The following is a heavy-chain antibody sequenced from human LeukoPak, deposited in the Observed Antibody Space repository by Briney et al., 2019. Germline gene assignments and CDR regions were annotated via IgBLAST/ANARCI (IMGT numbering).Heavy chain of an antibody. CDR3: VEGYCTNGVCATSVEFDY. CDR1: GFTFSSYA. D-gene: IGHD2-8*01. J-gene: IGHJ4*02. Sequence: GRSLRLSCAASGFTFSSYAMHWVRQAPGKGLEWVAVISYDGSNKYYADSVKGRFTISRDNSKNTLYLQMNSLRAEDTAAYYCVEGYCTNGVCATSVEFDYWGQGTLVTVSS. CDR2: ISYDGSNK. V-gene: IGHV3-30*04.